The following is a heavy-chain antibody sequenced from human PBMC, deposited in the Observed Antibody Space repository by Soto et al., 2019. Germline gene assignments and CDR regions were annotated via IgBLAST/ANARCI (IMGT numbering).Heavy chain of an antibody. J-gene: IGHJ6*02. CDR1: GYSFTSYW. V-gene: IGHV5-10-1*01. CDR2: IDPSDSYT. CDR3: ASRGYSSSSSGMDV. D-gene: IGHD6-13*01. Sequence: PGESLKISCKGSGYSFTSYWISWVRQMPGKGLEWMGRIDPSDSYTNYSPSFQGHVTISADKSISTACLQWSSLKASDTAMYYCASRGYSSSSSGMDVWGQGTTVTVSS.